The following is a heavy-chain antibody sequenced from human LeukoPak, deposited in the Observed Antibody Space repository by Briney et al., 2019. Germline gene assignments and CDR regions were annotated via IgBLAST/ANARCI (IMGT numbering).Heavy chain of an antibody. CDR3: AKDWQVVVTTLFDY. CDR2: ISGSGGST. J-gene: IGHJ4*02. D-gene: IGHD3-22*01. V-gene: IGHV3-23*01. Sequence: GGSLRLSCAAPGFTFSSYAMSWVRQAPGKGLEGVSAISGSGGSTYYADSVKGRFTISRDNSKNTLYLQMNSLRAEDTAVYYCAKDWQVVVTTLFDYWGQGTLVTVSS. CDR1: GFTFSSYA.